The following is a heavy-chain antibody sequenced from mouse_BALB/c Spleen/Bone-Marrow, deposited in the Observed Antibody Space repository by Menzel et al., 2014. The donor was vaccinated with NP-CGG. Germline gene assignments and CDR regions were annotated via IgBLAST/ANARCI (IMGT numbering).Heavy chain of an antibody. J-gene: IGHJ3*01. CDR3: IGSAGTGFAY. V-gene: IGHV1-53*01. CDR2: INPSNGGT. Sequence: LVESGTELVKPGASVKLSCKASGYTFTSYYMFWVKQRPGQGLEWIGEINPSNGGTVFNEKFKSKVTLTVDKSSGTAYIQLSGLTSEDSAVYYCIGSAGTGFAYWGQGTLVTVS. CDR1: GYTFTSYY. D-gene: IGHD2-14*01.